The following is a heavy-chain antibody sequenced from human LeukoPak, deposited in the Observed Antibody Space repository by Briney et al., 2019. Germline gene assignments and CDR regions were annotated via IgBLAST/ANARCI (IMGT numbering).Heavy chain of an antibody. CDR1: GGSMRSYY. V-gene: IGHV4-59*08. CDR3: ARMGNPATVTADY. Sequence: SETLSLTCSVSGGSMRSYYWSWIRQPPGKGLEWIGYIYYSGSTIYNPSLKSRVTISVDTSKNQFSLKLNSVTAADTAVYYCARMGNPATVTADYWGQGTLVTVSS. D-gene: IGHD4-17*01. J-gene: IGHJ4*02. CDR2: IYYSGST.